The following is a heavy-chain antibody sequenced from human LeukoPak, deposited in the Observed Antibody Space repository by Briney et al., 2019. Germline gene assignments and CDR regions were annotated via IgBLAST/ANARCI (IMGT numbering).Heavy chain of an antibody. Sequence: SETLSLTCADYGGSFSGYYWSWIRQPPGKGLEWVGEINHSGSTNYNPSLKSRVTISVDTSKNQFSLKLSSVTAADTAVYYCARGPDYGDSDSPFDYWGQGTLVTVSS. J-gene: IGHJ4*02. D-gene: IGHD4-17*01. V-gene: IGHV4-34*01. CDR2: INHSGST. CDR3: ARGPDYGDSDSPFDY. CDR1: GGSFSGYY.